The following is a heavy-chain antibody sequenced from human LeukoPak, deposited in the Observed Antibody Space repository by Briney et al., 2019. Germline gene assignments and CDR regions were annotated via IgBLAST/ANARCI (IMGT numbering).Heavy chain of an antibody. Sequence: PSETLSLTCTVSGGSISSSGYYWGWIRQPPGKGLEWIASIYYSGSTYYNPSLKSRVTISVDTSKNQFSLKLSSVTAADTAVYYCAKIAAAGMEYYYYYMDVWGKGTTVTVSS. CDR2: IYYSGST. V-gene: IGHV4-39*07. J-gene: IGHJ6*03. D-gene: IGHD6-13*01. CDR3: AKIAAAGMEYYYYYMDV. CDR1: GGSISSSGYY.